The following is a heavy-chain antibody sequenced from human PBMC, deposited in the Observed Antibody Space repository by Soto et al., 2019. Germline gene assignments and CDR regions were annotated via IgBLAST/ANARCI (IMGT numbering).Heavy chain of an antibody. J-gene: IGHJ4*02. Sequence: EVQLLXXXXDLVQPGGSLRLSCAASGFAXXNYAMNWVRQAPGXXLEWVSVISGGGGTTYYADSVKGRFTISRDNSKKTLYLQMSSLRGDDTAVYYCAKEWSQGYYFDYWGQGTLVIVSS. CDR2: ISGGGGTT. D-gene: IGHD2-15*01. CDR3: AKEWSQGYYFDY. CDR1: GFAXXNYA. V-gene: IGHV3-23*01.